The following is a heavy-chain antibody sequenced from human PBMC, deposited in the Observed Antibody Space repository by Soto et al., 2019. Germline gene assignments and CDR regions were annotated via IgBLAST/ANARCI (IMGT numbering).Heavy chain of an antibody. J-gene: IGHJ6*02. D-gene: IGHD2-2*01. CDR3: ARVVDGCSSTSCYRPVMDV. CDR1: GGSFSGYY. V-gene: IGHV4-34*01. Sequence: SETLSLTCAVYGGSFSGYYWSWIRQPPGKGLEWIGEINHSGSTNYNPSLKSRVTISVDTSKNQFSLKLSSVTTADTAVYYCARVVDGCSSTSCYRPVMDVWGQGTTVTVSS. CDR2: INHSGST.